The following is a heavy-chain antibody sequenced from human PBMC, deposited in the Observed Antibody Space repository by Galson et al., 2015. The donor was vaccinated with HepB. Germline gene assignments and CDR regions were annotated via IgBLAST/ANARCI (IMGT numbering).Heavy chain of an antibody. CDR3: AKGARQLWDTVDY. CDR1: GFTFDDYA. CDR2: ISWNSGSI. V-gene: IGHV3-9*01. D-gene: IGHD5-18*01. J-gene: IGHJ4*02. Sequence: SLRLSCAASGFTFDDYAMHWVRQAPGKGLEWVSGISWNSGSIGYADSVKGRFTISRDNAKNSLYLQMNSLRAEDTALYYCAKGARQLWDTVDYWGQGTLVTVSS.